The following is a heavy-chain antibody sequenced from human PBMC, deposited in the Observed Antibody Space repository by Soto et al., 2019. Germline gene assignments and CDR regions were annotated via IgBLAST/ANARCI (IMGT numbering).Heavy chain of an antibody. D-gene: IGHD6-19*01. V-gene: IGHV3-23*01. CDR1: GFFFSSYT. CDR2: FSATSENT. Sequence: EVQLLESGGGLVQPGGSLRLSCVGSGFFFSSYTMTWVRQAPGKGLEWVSSFSATSENTYYADSVRGRFTISRDNSKNTLLLQMNSLTAEDTAMYYCAKAREQQWVRLPFDYWGQGILVIVSS. CDR3: AKAREQQWVRLPFDY. J-gene: IGHJ4*02.